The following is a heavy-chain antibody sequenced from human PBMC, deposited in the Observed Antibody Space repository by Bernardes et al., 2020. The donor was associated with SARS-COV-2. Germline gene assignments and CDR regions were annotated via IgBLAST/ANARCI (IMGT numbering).Heavy chain of an antibody. CDR3: ARTYYYGSGSYFAAFDI. Sequence: VKVSCKASGYTFTGYYMHWVRQAPGQGLEWMGWINPNSGGTNYAQKFQGRVTMTRDTSISTAYMELSRLRSDDTAVYYCARTYYYGSGSYFAAFDIWGQGTMVTVSS. CDR1: GYTFTGYY. CDR2: INPNSGGT. V-gene: IGHV1-2*02. J-gene: IGHJ3*02. D-gene: IGHD3-10*01.